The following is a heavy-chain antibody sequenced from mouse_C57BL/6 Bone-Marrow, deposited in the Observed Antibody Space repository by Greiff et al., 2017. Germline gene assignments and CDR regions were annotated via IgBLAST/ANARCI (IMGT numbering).Heavy chain of an antibody. V-gene: IGHV3-6*01. Sequence: EVQLQESGPGLVKPSQSLSLTCSVTGYSITSGYYWNWIRQFPGNKLEWMGYISYDGSNNYNPSLKNRISITRDTSKNQFFLKLNSVTTEDTATXYCARRGGVPITTVVEDYYAMDYWGQGTSVTVSS. CDR1: GYSITSGYY. D-gene: IGHD1-1*01. CDR3: ARRGGVPITTVVEDYYAMDY. J-gene: IGHJ4*01. CDR2: ISYDGSN.